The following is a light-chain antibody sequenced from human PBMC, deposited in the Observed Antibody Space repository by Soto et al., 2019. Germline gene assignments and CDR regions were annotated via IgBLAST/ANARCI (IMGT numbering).Light chain of an antibody. CDR1: SSDVGAYNY. J-gene: IGLJ1*01. Sequence: QSALTQPASVSGSPGQSITISCTGTSSDVGAYNYVSWYQHHPGKAPKLIIYEVSNRPSGLSNRFSGSKSGNTASLTISGHQAEDEADYYCSSYTSSSTFVFGTGTKVTV. CDR2: EVS. CDR3: SSYTSSSTFV. V-gene: IGLV2-14*01.